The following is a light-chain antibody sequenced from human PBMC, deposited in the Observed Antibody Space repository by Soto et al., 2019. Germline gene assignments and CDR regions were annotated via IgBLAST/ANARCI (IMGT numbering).Light chain of an antibody. V-gene: IGKV3-20*01. Sequence: EIVLTQSPGTLSLSPGGRATLSCRASQSVSRRLAWYQHRPGQSPRLLISGASMRASGVPVRLSGSGSGADFTLTISRLEPEDFAVYYCQHYGETPITFGPGTRLEV. CDR3: QHYGETPIT. J-gene: IGKJ5*01. CDR1: QSVSRR. CDR2: GAS.